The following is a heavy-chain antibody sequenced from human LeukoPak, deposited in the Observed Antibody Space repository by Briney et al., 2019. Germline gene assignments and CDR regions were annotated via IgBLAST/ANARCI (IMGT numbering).Heavy chain of an antibody. CDR2: IYPGDSDT. D-gene: IGHD2-2*01. Sequence: GESLKISCKGSGYSFTSYWIGWVRQMPGKGLEWMGIIYPGDSDTRYSPSFQGQVTISADKSISTAYLQWSSLKASDTAMYYCASGVEDIVEVPAAPRAFDIWGQGTMVTVSS. J-gene: IGHJ3*02. V-gene: IGHV5-51*01. CDR1: GYSFTSYW. CDR3: ASGVEDIVEVPAAPRAFDI.